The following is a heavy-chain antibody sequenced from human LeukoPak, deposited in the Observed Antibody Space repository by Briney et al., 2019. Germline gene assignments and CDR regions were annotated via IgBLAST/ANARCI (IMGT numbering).Heavy chain of an antibody. V-gene: IGHV4-39*07. CDR2: IYYSGGT. CDR3: VRLPSIYISGWFAVDY. D-gene: IGHD6-19*01. Sequence: PSETLSLTCTVSGGSISSSSYYWGWIRQPPGKGLEWIGSIYYSGGTYYNPSLTSRVTISVDTSKNHFSLNLSSVTAADTAVYYCVRLPSIYISGWFAVDYWGQGTLVTVSS. CDR1: GGSISSSSYY. J-gene: IGHJ4*02.